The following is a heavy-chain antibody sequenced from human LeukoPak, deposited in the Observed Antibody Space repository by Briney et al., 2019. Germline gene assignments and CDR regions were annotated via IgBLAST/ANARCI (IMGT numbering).Heavy chain of an antibody. D-gene: IGHD2-8*02. CDR2: ISYHARDQ. CDR3: AAEPCSGGVCYLDY. V-gene: IGHV3-30*04. Sequence: GGSLRLSRAASGSTFSSYAMHWVRQAPGKGLEGVTVISYHARDQFYADSVKGRFTVSRVNSKNTLYLQMNSLRAEDSAVYYCAAEPCSGGVCYLDYWGQGTLVTVSS. J-gene: IGHJ4*02. CDR1: GSTFSSYA.